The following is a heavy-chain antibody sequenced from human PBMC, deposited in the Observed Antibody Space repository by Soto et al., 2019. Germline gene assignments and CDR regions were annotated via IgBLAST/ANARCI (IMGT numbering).Heavy chain of an antibody. CDR3: VRENWYYEN. V-gene: IGHV1-2*04. D-gene: IGHD1-7*01. CDR1: GYTFTDYH. CDR2: IYPKSGGT. J-gene: IGHJ4*02. Sequence: QVQLVQSGAEVKKPGASVKVSCKASGYTFTDYHMHWVRQAPGQGLEWMGWIYPKSGGTNYAQKLQGWVTMTTDTSISTAYMELSSLKSDDTAVYYCVRENWYYENWGQGTLVTVSS.